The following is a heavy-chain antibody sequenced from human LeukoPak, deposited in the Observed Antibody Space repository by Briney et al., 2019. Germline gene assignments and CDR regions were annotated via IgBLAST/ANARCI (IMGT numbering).Heavy chain of an antibody. J-gene: IGHJ4*02. D-gene: IGHD5-12*01. CDR3: ARQGGYSQELHDY. CDR1: GGSTSSSNYY. Sequence: SETLSLTCTVSGGSTSSSNYYWGWIRQPPGKGLEWIGSIYYSGSTSYNPSLKSRVTISVDTSKNQFSLKLSSVTAADTAVYYCARQGGYSQELHDYWGQGTLVTVSS. V-gene: IGHV4-39*01. CDR2: IYYSGST.